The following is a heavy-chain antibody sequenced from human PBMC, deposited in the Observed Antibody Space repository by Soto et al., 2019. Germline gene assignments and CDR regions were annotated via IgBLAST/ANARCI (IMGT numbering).Heavy chain of an antibody. Sequence: GCPEVSCVASSDPFSSYAVSWVRQTPGQGLEWVSGISGSGVLTYYADSVKGRFTISRDNSNNTLSLQVHSLRVEDTAVYFCAKGGYYSVFDIWGQGTMVT. V-gene: IGHV3-23*01. J-gene: IGHJ3*02. D-gene: IGHD3-16*01. CDR3: AKGGYYSVFDI. CDR1: SDPFSSYA. CDR2: ISGSGVLT.